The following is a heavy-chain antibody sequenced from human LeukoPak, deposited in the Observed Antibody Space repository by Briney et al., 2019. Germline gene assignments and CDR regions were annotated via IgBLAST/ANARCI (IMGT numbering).Heavy chain of an antibody. J-gene: IGHJ4*02. Sequence: GGSLRLSCAASGFTFSSYSMNWVRQAPGKGLEWVSAISGSGGSTYYADSVKGRFTISRDDSKNTLYLQMNSLRAEDTAVYYCAKDAICSSTSCYVDYWGQGTLVTVSS. D-gene: IGHD2-2*01. CDR2: ISGSGGST. CDR3: AKDAICSSTSCYVDY. CDR1: GFTFSSYS. V-gene: IGHV3-23*01.